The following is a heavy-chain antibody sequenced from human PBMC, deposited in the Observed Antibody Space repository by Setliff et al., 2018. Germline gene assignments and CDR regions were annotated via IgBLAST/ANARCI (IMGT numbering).Heavy chain of an antibody. CDR3: ATTTLGRYCSGGNCYFGY. D-gene: IGHD2-15*01. CDR1: DGSFSSYY. V-gene: IGHV4-34*01. CDR2: IDHSGNT. J-gene: IGHJ4*02. Sequence: SETLSLTCAVYDGSFSSYYWSWIRQPPGKGLEWIGEIDHSGNTNYNPSLKSRVTIFVDTSKNQFSLKLNSVTAADMAVYYCATTTLGRYCSGGNCYFGYWGQGTLVTVSS.